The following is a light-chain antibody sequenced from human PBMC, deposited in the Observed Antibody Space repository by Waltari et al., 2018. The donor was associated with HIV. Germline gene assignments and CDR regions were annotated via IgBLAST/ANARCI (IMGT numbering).Light chain of an antibody. Sequence: QSVLTQPPSVSGAPGQRVTISCTGGSSNIGAGYDVHWYQQLPGTAPKLLIYGNSHRPSGVPDRFSGSKSGTSVSLAITGLQAEDEADYYCQSYDSSLSGSVVFGGGTKLTVL. J-gene: IGLJ2*01. CDR2: GNS. CDR3: QSYDSSLSGSVV. V-gene: IGLV1-40*01. CDR1: SSNIGAGYD.